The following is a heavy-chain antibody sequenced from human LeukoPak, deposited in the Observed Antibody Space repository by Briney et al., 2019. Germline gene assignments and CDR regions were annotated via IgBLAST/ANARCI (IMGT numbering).Heavy chain of an antibody. J-gene: IGHJ3*02. Sequence: GGSLRLSCAASGFTFSSYSMNWFRQAPGKGLEWVPSISSSSSYIYYADSVKGRFTISRDNAKNSLYLQMNSLRAEDTAVYYCARVGIAAAGAAFDIWGQGTMVTVSS. CDR3: ARVGIAAAGAAFDI. D-gene: IGHD6-13*01. CDR2: ISSSSSYI. CDR1: GFTFSSYS. V-gene: IGHV3-21*01.